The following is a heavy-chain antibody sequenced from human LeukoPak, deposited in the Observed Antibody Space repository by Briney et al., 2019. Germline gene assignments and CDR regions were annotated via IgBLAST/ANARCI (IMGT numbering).Heavy chain of an antibody. J-gene: IGHJ4*02. CDR3: ARSAYGDSAFEY. Sequence: GGSLRLTCTASGFTFSSFNMNWVRQAPGKGLEWVASISGSSSYRNYADSVKGRFTISRDNAKNSVYLQMNSLRAEETAVYYCARSAYGDSAFEYWGQGTLITVSP. D-gene: IGHD4-17*01. CDR2: ISGSSSYR. V-gene: IGHV3-21*01. CDR1: GFTFSSFN.